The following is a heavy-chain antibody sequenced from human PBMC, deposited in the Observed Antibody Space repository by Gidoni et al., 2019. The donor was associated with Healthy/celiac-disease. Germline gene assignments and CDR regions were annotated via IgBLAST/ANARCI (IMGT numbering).Heavy chain of an antibody. Sequence: QVQLVESGGGVVQPGRSLRLSCAASGFTFSSYGMHWVRQAPGKGLEWVAVIWYDGSNKYYADSVKGRFTSSRDNSKNTLYLQMNSLRAEDTAVYYCAREGYNWNYVGWFDPWGQGTLVTVSS. J-gene: IGHJ5*02. V-gene: IGHV3-33*01. CDR1: GFTFSSYG. CDR2: IWYDGSNK. CDR3: AREGYNWNYVGWFDP. D-gene: IGHD1-7*01.